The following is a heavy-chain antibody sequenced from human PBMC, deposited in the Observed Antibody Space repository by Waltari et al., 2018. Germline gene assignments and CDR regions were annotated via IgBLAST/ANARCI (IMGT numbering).Heavy chain of an antibody. J-gene: IGHJ4*02. Sequence: DVQLAESGGGLVHPGGSLRLSCAASGFTVSSTHMSWVRQSPGKGVEWVSVMYPPGSSYNADSVEGRFSISRDSSQNTVHLQMNNLRLEDTAIYYCARARDEHTAMVFFDLWGQGTVVTVSS. CDR2: MYPPGSS. V-gene: IGHV3-66*02. CDR1: GFTVSSTH. CDR3: ARARDEHTAMVFFDL. D-gene: IGHD5-18*01.